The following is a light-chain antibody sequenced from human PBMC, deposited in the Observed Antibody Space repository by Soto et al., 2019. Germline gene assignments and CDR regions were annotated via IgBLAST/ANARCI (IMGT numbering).Light chain of an antibody. Sequence: QSVLTQPPSVSGAPGQRVTISCTGSRSNIGAGYDVHWYQQLPGTAPKLLIYGNSNRPSGVPDRFSGSKSGTSASLAITGLQAEDEPDYYCQSYDSSLSGYVVFGGGTKLTVL. V-gene: IGLV1-40*01. J-gene: IGLJ2*01. CDR2: GNS. CDR1: RSNIGAGYD. CDR3: QSYDSSLSGYVV.